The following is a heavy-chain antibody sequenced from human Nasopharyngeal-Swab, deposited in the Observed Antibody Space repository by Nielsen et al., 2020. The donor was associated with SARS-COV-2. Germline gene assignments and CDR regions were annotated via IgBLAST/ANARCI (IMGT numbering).Heavy chain of an antibody. J-gene: IGHJ4*02. CDR3: ASQNNYGSGSYNFDY. D-gene: IGHD3-10*01. Sequence: GESLKISCAASGFTFSSYSMNWVRQAPGKGLEWVSYISSSSSTIYYADSVKGRFTISRDNAKNSLYLQMNSLRAEDTAVYYCASQNNYGSGSYNFDYWGQGTLVTVSS. CDR1: GFTFSSYS. V-gene: IGHV3-48*04. CDR2: ISSSSSTI.